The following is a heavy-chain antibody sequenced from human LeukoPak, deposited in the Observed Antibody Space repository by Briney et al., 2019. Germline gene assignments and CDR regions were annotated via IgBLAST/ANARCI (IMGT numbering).Heavy chain of an antibody. CDR2: IIPIFGTA. J-gene: IGHJ6*03. V-gene: IGHV1-69*06. D-gene: IGHD3-3*01. Sequence: GASVKVSCKASGGTFSSYAISWVRQAPGQGLEWMGGIIPIFGTANYAQKFQGRVTITADKSTSTAYMELSSLRSEDTAVYYCARSYYDFWSGYLHYYYYMDVWGKGTTVTVSS. CDR1: GGTFSSYA. CDR3: ARSYYDFWSGYLHYYYYMDV.